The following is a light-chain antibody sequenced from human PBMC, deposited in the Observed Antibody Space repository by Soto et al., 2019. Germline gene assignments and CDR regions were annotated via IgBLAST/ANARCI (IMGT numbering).Light chain of an antibody. V-gene: IGLV1-44*01. CDR2: TND. J-gene: IGLJ1*01. CDR3: SSWDDNLDAVV. CDR1: SSNIGSNT. Sequence: QSALTQPPSASGTPGQRVTISCSGSSSNIGSNTVNWYQQLPGTAPKLPIYTNDQRPSGVPDRFSGSRSGTSASLAISGLQFEDEADYHCSSWDDNLDAVVFGAGTKVTV.